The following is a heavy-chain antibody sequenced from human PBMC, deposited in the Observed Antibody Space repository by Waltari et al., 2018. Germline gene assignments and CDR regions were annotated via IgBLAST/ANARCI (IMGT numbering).Heavy chain of an antibody. J-gene: IGHJ4*02. D-gene: IGHD6-6*01. CDR3: TTDSISQLGADC. Sequence: EEQLVESGGDFVKPGGSLRLSCAASGFTLSSAWMSWVRQAPGKGLEWVGRIKSQPDGATTDYAAPVGGRFTISRDDSENTLYLQMNSLKTEDTAVYYCTTDSISQLGADCWGPGTLVTVSP. CDR1: GFTLSSAW. V-gene: IGHV3-15*01. CDR2: IKSQPDGATT.